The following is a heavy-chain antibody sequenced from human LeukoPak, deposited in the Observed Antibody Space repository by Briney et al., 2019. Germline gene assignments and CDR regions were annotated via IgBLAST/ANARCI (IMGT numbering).Heavy chain of an antibody. CDR1: GFTFSSYS. CDR2: IKQDGSEK. Sequence: QSGGSLRLSCAASGFTFSSYSMNWVRQAPGKGLEWVANIKQDGSEKYYVDSVKGRFTISRDNAKNSLYLQMNSLRAEDTAVYYCLRSGIAASGDDYWGQGTLVTVSS. J-gene: IGHJ4*02. CDR3: LRSGIAASGDDY. V-gene: IGHV3-7*01. D-gene: IGHD6-25*01.